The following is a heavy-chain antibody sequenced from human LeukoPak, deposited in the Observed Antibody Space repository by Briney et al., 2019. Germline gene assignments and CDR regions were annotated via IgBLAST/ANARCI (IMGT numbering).Heavy chain of an antibody. CDR1: GFTFSSYA. J-gene: IGHJ4*02. CDR2: ISSNGGST. Sequence: GGSLRLSCAASGFTFSSYAMHWVRQAPGKGLEYVSAISSNGGSTYYANSVKGRFTISRDNSKNTLYLQMGSLTAEDMAVYYCARARVPYSSSCDDYWGQGTLVTVSS. D-gene: IGHD6-13*01. V-gene: IGHV3-64*01. CDR3: ARARVPYSSSCDDY.